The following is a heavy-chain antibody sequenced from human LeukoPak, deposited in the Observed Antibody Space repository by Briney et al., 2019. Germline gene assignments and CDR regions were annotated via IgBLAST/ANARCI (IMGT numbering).Heavy chain of an antibody. CDR3: ARDRGHYDFWSGWSLYGMDV. V-gene: IGHV4-34*01. CDR1: GGSFSGYY. CDR2: INHSGST. J-gene: IGHJ6*02. D-gene: IGHD3-3*01. Sequence: SETLSLTCAVYGGSFSGYYWSWIRQPPGKGLEWIGEINHSGSTNYNPSLKSRVTISVDTPKNQFSLKLSSVTAADTAVYYCARDRGHYDFWSGWSLYGMDVWGQGTTVTVSS.